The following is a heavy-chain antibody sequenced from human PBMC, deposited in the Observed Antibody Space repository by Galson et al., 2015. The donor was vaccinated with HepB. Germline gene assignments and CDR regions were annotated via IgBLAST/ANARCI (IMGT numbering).Heavy chain of an antibody. Sequence: SLRLSCAASGFTFSSYAMTWVRQAPGKGLEWISSITSNGGRTFYTHSVKGRFTISRDNSRNTVVLQLSSLIPEDTAVYYGAKDGIMVSNNPYQRHFWGQGTLVSVSS. CDR1: GFTFSSYA. CDR3: AKDGIMVSNNPYQRHF. V-gene: IGHV3-23*01. J-gene: IGHJ4*02. D-gene: IGHD2-8*01. CDR2: ITSNGGRT.